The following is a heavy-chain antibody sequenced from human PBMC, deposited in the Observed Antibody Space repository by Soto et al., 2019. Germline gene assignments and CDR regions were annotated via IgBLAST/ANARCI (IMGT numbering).Heavy chain of an antibody. D-gene: IGHD1-20*01. Sequence: SETLSLTCTVSGGSIISDDYYWSWIRQPPGKGLEWIGYIYYSGSTYYNPSLESRITISIDTSKSQFSLELRSVTTADTAVYYCARDDGGIGAFDIWGQGTMVTVSS. CDR3: ARDDGGIGAFDI. CDR1: GGSIISDDYY. J-gene: IGHJ3*02. CDR2: IYYSGST. V-gene: IGHV4-30-4*01.